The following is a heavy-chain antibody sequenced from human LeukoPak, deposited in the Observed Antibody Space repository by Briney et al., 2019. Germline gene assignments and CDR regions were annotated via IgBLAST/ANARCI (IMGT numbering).Heavy chain of an antibody. CDR1: GLTFSSYG. D-gene: IGHD5-18*01. CDR2: IWYDGSNK. CDR3: ARDNTALDY. Sequence: GRSLRLSCAASGLTFSSYGVHWVRQAPGKGLEWVAVIWYDGSNKYYADSVKGRFTISRDNSKNTLYLQMNSLRAEDTAVYYCARDNTALDYWGQGTLVTVSS. J-gene: IGHJ4*02. V-gene: IGHV3-33*01.